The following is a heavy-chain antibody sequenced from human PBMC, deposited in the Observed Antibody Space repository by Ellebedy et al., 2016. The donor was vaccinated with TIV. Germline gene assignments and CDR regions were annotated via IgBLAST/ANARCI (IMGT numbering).Heavy chain of an antibody. CDR3: ARWGTITGTTHYYYGMDV. D-gene: IGHD1-20*01. J-gene: IGHJ6*02. CDR1: GFGFSDSG. CDR2: IKRKTDGETT. Sequence: GESLKISXAASGFGFSDSGMSWVRQTPGKGLEWVGHIKRKTDGETTDYAAPVKGRFTISRDDSQNTLYLQMNSLRAEDTAVYYCARWGTITGTTHYYYGMDVWGQGTTVTVSS. V-gene: IGHV3-15*01.